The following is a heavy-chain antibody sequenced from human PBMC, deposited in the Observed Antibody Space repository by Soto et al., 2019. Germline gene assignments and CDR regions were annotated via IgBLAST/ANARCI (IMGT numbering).Heavy chain of an antibody. D-gene: IGHD3-3*01. J-gene: IGHJ5*02. V-gene: IGHV4-4*02. CDR2: IYHSGST. CDR1: SGSTSSSNW. Sequence: SETLSLTCAVSSGSTSSSNWWSCVRQPPGKGLEWIGEIYHSGSTNYNPSLKSRVTISVDKSKNQFSLKLSSVTAADTAVYYCAGARITIFGSTPWFDPWGQGTLVTVSS. CDR3: AGARITIFGSTPWFDP.